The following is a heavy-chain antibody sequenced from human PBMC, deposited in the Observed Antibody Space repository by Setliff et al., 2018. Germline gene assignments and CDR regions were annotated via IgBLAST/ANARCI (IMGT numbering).Heavy chain of an antibody. Sequence: GGSLRLSCSASGFTLSTYWMNWVRQAPGKGLEWVAHIKQDGSEEYYVDSVKGRFTISRDNAKNSLYLQMNSLRADDTAEYYCTKDSNGEFADYWGQGTLVTVSS. J-gene: IGHJ4*02. V-gene: IGHV3-7*03. CDR3: TKDSNGEFADY. D-gene: IGHD1-1*01. CDR1: GFTLSTYW. CDR2: IKQDGSEE.